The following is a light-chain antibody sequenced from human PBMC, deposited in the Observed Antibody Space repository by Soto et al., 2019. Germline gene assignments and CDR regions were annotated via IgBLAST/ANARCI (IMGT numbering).Light chain of an antibody. CDR1: QSLLYRYNNKNY. J-gene: IGKJ1*01. Sequence: DIVMTQSPDSLALSLREGATISCKSSQSLLYRYNNKNYLAWYQQKKGQSPKLLLYWASTRESGVPDRFSGSGSGTDFTLSISRLQAEDVAVYFCQQYSNHPWTFGQGTKVDIK. CDR2: WAS. V-gene: IGKV4-1*01. CDR3: QQYSNHPWT.